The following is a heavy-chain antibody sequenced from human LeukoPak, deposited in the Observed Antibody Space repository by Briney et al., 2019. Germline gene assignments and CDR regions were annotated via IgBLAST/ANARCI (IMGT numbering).Heavy chain of an antibody. D-gene: IGHD3-3*01. J-gene: IGHJ5*02. V-gene: IGHV4-31*03. CDR2: IYYSGST. Sequence: PSETLSLTCTVSGGSISSCGYYWSWIRQHPGKGLEWIGYIYYSGSTYYNPSLKSRVTISVDTSKNQFSLKLSSVTAADTAVYYCARGVDTIFGVGNNWFDPWGQGTLVTVSS. CDR3: ARGVDTIFGVGNNWFDP. CDR1: GGSISSCGYY.